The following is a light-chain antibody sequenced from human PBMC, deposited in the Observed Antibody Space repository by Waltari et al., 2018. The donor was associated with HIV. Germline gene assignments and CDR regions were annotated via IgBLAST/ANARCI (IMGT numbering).Light chain of an antibody. CDR1: DLVLSW. Sequence: DIQMTQSPPYVLASIGDRLPITCRASDLVLSWFAWYQQKQGKAPKLLIHGESRLQSGAPSRFSGRGSGTNVTLTISSLQPEDSATYYCQQAKSFPITFGQGTRLEIK. CDR3: QQAKSFPIT. CDR2: GES. V-gene: IGKV1-12*01. J-gene: IGKJ5*01.